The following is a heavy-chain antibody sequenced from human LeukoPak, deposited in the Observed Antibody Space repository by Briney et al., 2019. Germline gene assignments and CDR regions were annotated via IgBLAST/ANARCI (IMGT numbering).Heavy chain of an antibody. D-gene: IGHD6-13*01. CDR2: INPNSGGT. CDR1: GYTFTGYY. CDR3: ARGLGSSSWYRGQNGGFDY. V-gene: IGHV1-2*02. Sequence: PRASVKVSCKASGYTFTGYYMHWVRQAPGQGLEWMGWINPNSGGTNYAQKFQGRVTMTRDTSISTAYMELRSLRSDDTAVYYCARGLGSSSWYRGQNGGFDYWGQGTLVTVSS. J-gene: IGHJ4*02.